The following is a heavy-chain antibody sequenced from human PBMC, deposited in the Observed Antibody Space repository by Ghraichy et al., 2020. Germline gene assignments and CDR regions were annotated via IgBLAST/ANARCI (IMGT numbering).Heavy chain of an antibody. Sequence: ESLNISCAASGFTVSSNYMSWVRQAPGKGLECVSVIYSGGSTYYADSVKGRFTISRDNSKNTLYLQMNSLRADDTAVYYCARDSDGMDVWVQGTTVTVSS. V-gene: IGHV3-53*01. J-gene: IGHJ6*02. CDR1: GFTVSSNY. CDR3: ARDSDGMDV. CDR2: IYSGGST.